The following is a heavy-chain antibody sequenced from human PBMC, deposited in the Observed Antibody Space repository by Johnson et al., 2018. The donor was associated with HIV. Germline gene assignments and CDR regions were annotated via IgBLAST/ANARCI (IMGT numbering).Heavy chain of an antibody. V-gene: IGHV3-11*04. CDR3: ARARGVLLWFGELVDAFDI. J-gene: IGHJ3*02. CDR1: GFTFSDYY. CDR2: ISSSGSTI. D-gene: IGHD3-10*01. Sequence: QVQLVESGGGLVQPGGSLRLSCAASGFTFSDYYMSWIRQAPGKGLEWVSYISSSGSTIYYADSVKGRFTISRDNAKNSLYLQMNSLRAEDTAVYYWARARGVLLWFGELVDAFDIWGQGTMVTVSS.